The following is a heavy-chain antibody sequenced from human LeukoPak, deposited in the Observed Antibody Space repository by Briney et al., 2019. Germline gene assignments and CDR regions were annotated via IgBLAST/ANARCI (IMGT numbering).Heavy chain of an antibody. CDR3: ARGIGSTTVTTLEYYFDY. CDR2: MNPNSGNT. V-gene: IGHV1-8*01. D-gene: IGHD4-17*01. Sequence: GASVKVSCKASGYTFTNYDINWVRQATGQGLEWMGWMNPNSGNTGYAQKFQGRVSMTRNTSISTAYMEQSSLRSEDTAVYYCARGIGSTTVTTLEYYFDYWGQGTLVTVSS. J-gene: IGHJ4*02. CDR1: GYTFTNYD.